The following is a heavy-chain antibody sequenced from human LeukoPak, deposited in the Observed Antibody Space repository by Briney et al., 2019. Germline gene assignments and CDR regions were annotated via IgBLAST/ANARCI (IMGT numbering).Heavy chain of an antibody. V-gene: IGHV3-23*01. J-gene: IGHJ4*02. CDR2: ITGSGGRT. D-gene: IGHD5-18*01. CDR1: GFTFTGYV. CDR3: AKHGKDGGYTYGIDY. Sequence: PGGSLRLSCAASGFTFTGYVMNWVRQAPGKGLEWVSAITGSGGRTYYADSVKGRFTISRDNSKNTLYLQMNSLRAEDTAVYYCAKHGKDGGYTYGIDYWGQGTLVTVSS.